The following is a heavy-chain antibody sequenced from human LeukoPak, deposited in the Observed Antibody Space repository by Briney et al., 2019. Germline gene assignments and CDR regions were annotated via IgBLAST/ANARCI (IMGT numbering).Heavy chain of an antibody. V-gene: IGHV3-53*01. CDR1: GFTVSSNY. J-gene: IGHJ4*02. Sequence: GGSLILSCAASGFTVSSNYMSWVRQAPGKGLEWVSVIYSGGSTYYADSVKGRFTISRDNSKNTLYLQMNSLRAEDTAVYYCARVKSYYYDSSGYEILDYWGQGTLVTVSS. CDR3: ARVKSYYYDSSGYEILDY. CDR2: IYSGGST. D-gene: IGHD3-22*01.